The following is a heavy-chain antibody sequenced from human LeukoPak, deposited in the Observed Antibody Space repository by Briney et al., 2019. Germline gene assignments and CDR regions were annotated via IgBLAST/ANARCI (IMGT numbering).Heavy chain of an antibody. CDR2: TYYRSKWYN. D-gene: IGHD3-22*01. V-gene: IGHV6-1*01. J-gene: IGHJ4*02. CDR1: GDSVSSNSAA. CDR3: ARDYYDSSGYYYVHLDY. Sequence: SQTLSLTCAISGDSVSSNSAAWNWIRQSPSRGLEWLGRTYYRSKWYNDYAVSVKSRITINPDTSKNQFSLQLNSVTPEDTAVYYCARDYYDSSGYYYVHLDYWGQGTLVTVSS.